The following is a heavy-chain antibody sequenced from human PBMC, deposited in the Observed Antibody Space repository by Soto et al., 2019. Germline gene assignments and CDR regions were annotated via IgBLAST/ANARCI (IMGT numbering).Heavy chain of an antibody. CDR1: GGSITSYH. CDR3: ARRVDY. CDR2: TSCTGNT. V-gene: IGHV4-59*01. Sequence: WWTLSLTCLVSGGSITSYHWSWIRQFPGKGLGWIAYTSCTGNTNYNPSLKSRVTISMXXXXXXLXLXLXSMTAADTAVYYCARRVDYVGQGPMVTVSS. D-gene: IGHD3-3*01. J-gene: IGHJ4*02.